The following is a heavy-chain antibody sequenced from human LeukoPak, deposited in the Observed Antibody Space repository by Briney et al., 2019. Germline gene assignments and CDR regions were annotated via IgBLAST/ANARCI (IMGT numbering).Heavy chain of an antibody. CDR2: IIPIFGTA. V-gene: IGHV1-69*13. Sequence: SVKVSCKASGYTFTSYGISWLRQAPGQGLEWMGGIIPIFGTANYAQKFQGRVTITADESTSTAYMELSSLRSEDTAVYYCASSSAVAGVFDYWGQGTLVTVSS. D-gene: IGHD6-19*01. CDR1: GYTFTSYG. CDR3: ASSSAVAGVFDY. J-gene: IGHJ4*02.